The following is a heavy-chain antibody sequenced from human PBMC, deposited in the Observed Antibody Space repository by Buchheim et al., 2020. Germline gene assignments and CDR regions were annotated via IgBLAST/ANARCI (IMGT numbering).Heavy chain of an antibody. Sequence: QVQLVQSGAEVKKPGASVKVSCKASGYTFTGYYMHWVRQAPGQGLEWMGWINPNSGGTHYAQKFQGWVTMTREPSISPAYLELSRLRSDDTAVYYCARAYGPAATDYWGQGTL. CDR3: ARAYGPAATDY. J-gene: IGHJ4*02. CDR2: INPNSGGT. V-gene: IGHV1-2*04. CDR1: GYTFTGYY. D-gene: IGHD1-26*01.